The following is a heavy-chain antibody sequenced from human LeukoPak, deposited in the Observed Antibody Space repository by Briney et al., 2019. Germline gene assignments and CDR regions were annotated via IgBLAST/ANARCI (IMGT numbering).Heavy chain of an antibody. Sequence: PSETLSLTCAVYGGSFSGYYWSWIRQPPGKGLEWIGEINHSGSTNYNPSLKSRVTIPVDTSKNQFSLKLSSVTAADTAVYYCARVPRPWRSYFDYWGQGTLVTVSS. CDR2: INHSGST. CDR3: ARVPRPWRSYFDY. D-gene: IGHD3-3*01. J-gene: IGHJ4*02. CDR1: GGSFSGYY. V-gene: IGHV4-34*01.